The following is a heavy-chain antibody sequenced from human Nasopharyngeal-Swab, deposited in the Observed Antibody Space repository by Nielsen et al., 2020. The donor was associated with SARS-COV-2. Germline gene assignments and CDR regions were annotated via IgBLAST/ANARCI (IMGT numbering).Heavy chain of an antibody. CDR3: ARGDVTIFGVVGWFDP. CDR2: IYYSGST. V-gene: IGHV4-30-4*02. D-gene: IGHD3-3*01. Sequence: SETLSLTCTVSGGSISSGDYYWSWIRQPPGKGLEWIGYIYYSGSTYYNPSLKSRVTISVDTSKNQFSLKLSSVTAADTAVYYCARGDVTIFGVVGWFDPWGQGTLVTVSS. J-gene: IGHJ5*02. CDR1: GGSISSGDYY.